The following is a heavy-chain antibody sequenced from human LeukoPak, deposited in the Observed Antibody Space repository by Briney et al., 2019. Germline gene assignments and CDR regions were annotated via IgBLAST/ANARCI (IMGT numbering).Heavy chain of an antibody. CDR2: INHSGST. CDR3: ARTPDTAMVRRGEGLAGVEDY. D-gene: IGHD5-18*01. CDR1: GGSFSGYY. V-gene: IGHV4-34*01. Sequence: PSETLSLTCAVYGGSFSGYYWSWIRQPPGKGLEWIGEINHSGSTNYNPSLKSRVTISVDTSKNQFSLKLSSVTAADTAVYYCARTPDTAMVRRGEGLAGVEDYWGQGTLVTVSS. J-gene: IGHJ4*02.